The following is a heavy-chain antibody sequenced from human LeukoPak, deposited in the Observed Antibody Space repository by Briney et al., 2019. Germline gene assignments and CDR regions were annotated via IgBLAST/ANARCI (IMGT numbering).Heavy chain of an antibody. J-gene: IGHJ4*02. CDR2: INPNSGGT. CDR3: ARPLTATQLVLLGY. CDR1: GYTFTGYY. Sequence: ASVKVSRKASGYTFTGYYMHWVRQAPGQGLEWMGWINPNSGGTNYAQKFQGRVTITRDTSASTAYMELSSLRSEDMAVYYCARPLTATQLVLLGYWGQGTLVTVSS. D-gene: IGHD6-13*01. V-gene: IGHV1-2*02.